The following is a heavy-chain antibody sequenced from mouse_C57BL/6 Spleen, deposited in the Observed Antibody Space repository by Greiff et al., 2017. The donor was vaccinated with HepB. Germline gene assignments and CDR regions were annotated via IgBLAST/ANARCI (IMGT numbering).Heavy chain of an antibody. CDR1: GYSFTDYN. J-gene: IGHJ1*03. D-gene: IGHD1-1*01. CDR3: ARWSYYGSKGYWYFDV. V-gene: IGHV1-39*01. Sequence: EVQLQQSGPELVKPGASVKISCKASGYSFTDYNMNWVKQSNGQSLEWIGVINPNYGTTSYNQKFKGKATLTVDQSSSTAYMQLNSLTSEDSAVYYCARWSYYGSKGYWYFDVWGTGTTVTVSS. CDR2: INPNYGTT.